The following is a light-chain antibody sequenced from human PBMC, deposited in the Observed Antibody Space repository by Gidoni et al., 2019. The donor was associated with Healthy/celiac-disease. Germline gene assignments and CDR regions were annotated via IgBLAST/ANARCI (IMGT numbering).Light chain of an antibody. Sequence: DIEMTQSPLSLPVTPGEPAPIYCRSSQSPLNSNGYNYLDWYLQKPGKAPQLLIYLGSNRASGVPDRFSGSGSGTDFTLKISRVEAEDVGVYYCMQALQTPFTFGPGTKVEIK. CDR1: QSPLNSNGYNY. V-gene: IGKV2-28*01. CDR2: LGS. J-gene: IGKJ3*01. CDR3: MQALQTPFT.